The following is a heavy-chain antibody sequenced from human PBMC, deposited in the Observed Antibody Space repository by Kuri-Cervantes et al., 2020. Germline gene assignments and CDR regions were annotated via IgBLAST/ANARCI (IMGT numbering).Heavy chain of an antibody. CDR2: VYYTGGT. V-gene: IGHV4-59*01. CDR3: ARERPAYPFDP. CDR1: GGSISGYY. Sequence: SETLSLTCAVSGGSISGYYWNWIRQPPGKGLEWIGYVYYTGGTSYNPPLKSRVAISLDTSKNQFSLKLTSATTTDTAVYYCARERPAYPFDPWGQGTLVTVSS. J-gene: IGHJ5*02. D-gene: IGHD3-16*01.